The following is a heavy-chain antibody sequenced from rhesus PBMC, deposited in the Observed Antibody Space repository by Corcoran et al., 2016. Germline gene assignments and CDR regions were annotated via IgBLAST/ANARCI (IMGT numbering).Heavy chain of an antibody. D-gene: IGHD3-28*01. V-gene: IGHV4S10*01. CDR1: GGSISDSYR. J-gene: IGHJ5-1*01. CDR2: IYGSSTST. Sequence: QVQLQESGPGVVKPSETLSLTCAVSGGSISDSYRWSWIRQPPGKGLEWLVYIYGSSTSTNYNPSLKSRVTSSKDTAKNQFSLKLSSGTAADTAVYYCARDSRITMIVVIFNRFDVWGPGVLVTVSS. CDR3: ARDSRITMIVVIFNRFDV.